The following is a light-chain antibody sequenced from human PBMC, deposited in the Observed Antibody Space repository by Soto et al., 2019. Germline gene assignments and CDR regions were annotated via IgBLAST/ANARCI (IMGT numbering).Light chain of an antibody. CDR2: DAS. CDR3: SSYTSTSSSVV. V-gene: IGLV2-14*01. J-gene: IGLJ2*01. Sequence: QSVLKQPASVYGAPVQLIPLSCTGTSSDVGGYNYVSWYQQHPGKAPKLMIYDASNRPSGVSNRFSGSKPGNTASLTISGLQAEDEADYYRSSYTSTSSSVVFGGGTK. CDR1: SSDVGGYNY.